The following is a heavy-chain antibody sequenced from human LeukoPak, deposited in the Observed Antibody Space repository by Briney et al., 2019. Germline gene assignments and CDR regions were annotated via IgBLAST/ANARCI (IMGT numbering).Heavy chain of an antibody. D-gene: IGHD6-19*01. CDR1: GYTFTGYY. J-gene: IGHJ4*02. CDR2: INPNSGGT. CDR3: ARDLGIAVAGTGDY. V-gene: IGHV1-2*02. Sequence: ASVKVSCKASGYTFTGYYMHWVRQAPGQGLEWMGWINPNSGGTNYAQKFQGRVTMTRDTSISTAYMELSRLRPDDTAVYYCARDLGIAVAGTGDYWGQGTLVTVSS.